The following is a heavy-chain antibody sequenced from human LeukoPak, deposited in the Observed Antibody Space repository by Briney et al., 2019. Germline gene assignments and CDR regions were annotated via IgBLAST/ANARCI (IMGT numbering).Heavy chain of an antibody. D-gene: IGHD6-13*01. CDR3: ATSSSWYIY. CDR1: GFTFSSYG. CDR2: IWYDGSNK. Sequence: GGSLRLSCAASGFTFSSYGMHWVRQAPGKGLEWVAVIWYDGSNKYYADSVRGRFTISRDNSKNTLYLQMNSLRAEDTAVYYCATSSSWYIYWGQGTLVTVSS. J-gene: IGHJ4*02. V-gene: IGHV3-33*01.